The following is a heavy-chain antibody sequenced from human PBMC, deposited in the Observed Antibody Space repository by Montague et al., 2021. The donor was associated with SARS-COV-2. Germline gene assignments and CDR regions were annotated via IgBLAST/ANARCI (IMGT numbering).Heavy chain of an antibody. CDR1: GFIFSSYE. CDR3: ARDRDWDDWCGMDV. J-gene: IGHJ6*02. CDR2: ISSSGGGSTK. D-gene: IGHD2-21*01. V-gene: IGHV3-48*03. Sequence: SLRLSCAASGFIFSSYEMNWVRQAPGKGLEWISYISSSGGGSTKHYTDSVKGRFTISRDNAKNSLYLQMNSLRVEGTAIYYCARDRDWDDWCGMDVWGHGTTVTVSS.